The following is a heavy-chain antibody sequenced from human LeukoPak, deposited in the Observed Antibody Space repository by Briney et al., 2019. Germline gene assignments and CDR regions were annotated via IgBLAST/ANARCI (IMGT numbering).Heavy chain of an antibody. Sequence: GGSLRLSCTASGFAFDEHGMSWVRQVPGKGLEWVSGINWSGGSTGYADPLRGRFTISRDNAKNSLYLQMDSLRAEDTALYYCARAPITSPFYFDYWGQGTLVTISS. CDR3: ARAPITSPFYFDY. D-gene: IGHD2-2*01. CDR2: INWSGGST. CDR1: GFAFDEHG. V-gene: IGHV3-20*04. J-gene: IGHJ4*02.